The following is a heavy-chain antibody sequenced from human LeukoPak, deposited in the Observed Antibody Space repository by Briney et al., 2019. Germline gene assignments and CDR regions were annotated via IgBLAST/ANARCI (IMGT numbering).Heavy chain of an antibody. J-gene: IGHJ4*02. V-gene: IGHV1-2*02. Sequence: ASVKVSCKASGYTFTGYYMHWVRQAPGQGLEWMGWINPNSGGTNYAQKSQGRATTTRDTSISTAYMELSRLRSDDTAVYYCARREASGGFDYWGQGTLVTVSS. CDR2: INPNSGGT. CDR3: ARREASGGFDY. D-gene: IGHD1-26*01. CDR1: GYTFTGYY.